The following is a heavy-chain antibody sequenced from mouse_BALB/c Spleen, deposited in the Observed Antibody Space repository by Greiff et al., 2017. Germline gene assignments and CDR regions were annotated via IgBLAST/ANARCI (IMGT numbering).Heavy chain of an antibody. CDR1: GYTFTSYW. V-gene: IGHV1S81*02. Sequence: VQLQQPGAELVKPGASVKLSCKASGYTFTSYWMHWVKQRPGQGLEWIGEINPSNGRTNYNEKFKSKATLTVDKSSSTAYMQLSSLTSEDSAVYYCARRYYGSSLYAMDYWGQGTSVTVSS. J-gene: IGHJ4*01. D-gene: IGHD1-1*01. CDR3: ARRYYGSSLYAMDY. CDR2: INPSNGRT.